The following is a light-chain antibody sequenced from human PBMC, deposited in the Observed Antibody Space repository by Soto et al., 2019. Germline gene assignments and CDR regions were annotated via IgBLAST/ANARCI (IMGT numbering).Light chain of an antibody. CDR2: EVN. CDR3: SSYAGRSNV. J-gene: IGLJ1*01. V-gene: IGLV2-8*01. Sequence: QSALTQPASSSGSPGQSVAISCTGTSSDVGGYNYVSWYQQHPGKAPKLMIYEVNKRPSGVPDRFSGSKSGNTASLTVSGLQAEDEADYYCSSYAGRSNVFGTGTKVTVL. CDR1: SSDVGGYNY.